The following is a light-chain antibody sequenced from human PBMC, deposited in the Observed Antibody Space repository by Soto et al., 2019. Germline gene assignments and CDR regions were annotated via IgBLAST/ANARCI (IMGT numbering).Light chain of an antibody. V-gene: IGKV3-20*01. J-gene: IGKJ4*01. CDR3: QQYGSSPTT. Sequence: EIVLTQSPGTLSLSPGERATLSCRASQSVSSSCLAWYQQKPGQAPRLLIYGASSRATGIPDRFSGSGSGTDFTLTISRLEPEDFAVYYCQQYGSSPTTFGGGNKVDIK. CDR1: QSVSSSC. CDR2: GAS.